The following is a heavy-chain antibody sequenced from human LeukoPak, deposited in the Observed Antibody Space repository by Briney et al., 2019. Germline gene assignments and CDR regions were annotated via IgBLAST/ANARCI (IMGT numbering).Heavy chain of an antibody. CDR1: GDSVSSTSAA. D-gene: IGHD3-10*01. Sequence: SQTLSLTCAISGDSVSSTSAAWNWIRQSPSGGLEWLGRTYCRSKWSNDYAISVRSRITINRDTSKNQFALQLNSVTPEDTAVYYCARDSARGYGSGSRVDYWGQGTLVTVSS. V-gene: IGHV6-1*01. J-gene: IGHJ4*02. CDR2: TYCRSKWSN. CDR3: ARDSARGYGSGSRVDY.